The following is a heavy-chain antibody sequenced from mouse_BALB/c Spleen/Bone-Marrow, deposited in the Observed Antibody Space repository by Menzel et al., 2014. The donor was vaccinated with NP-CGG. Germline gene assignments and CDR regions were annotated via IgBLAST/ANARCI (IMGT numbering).Heavy chain of an antibody. Sequence: VQLVESGAELVRPGTSVKVSCKASVYAFTIYLIEWIKQRPGQGLEWIGVINPGSGGSNYNEKFKGKATLTADKSSSTAYMQLSSLTSDDSAVYFCARLGRDYFDYWGQGTTLTVSS. CDR1: VYAFTIYL. J-gene: IGHJ2*01. V-gene: IGHV1-54*01. CDR3: ARLGRDYFDY. CDR2: INPGSGGS. D-gene: IGHD4-1*01.